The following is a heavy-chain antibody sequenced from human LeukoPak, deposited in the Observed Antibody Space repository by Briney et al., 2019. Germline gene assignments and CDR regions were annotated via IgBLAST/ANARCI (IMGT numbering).Heavy chain of an antibody. D-gene: IGHD3-22*01. CDR2: ISSSGSTI. CDR3: ARVLAHYDTPRAFDI. V-gene: IGHV3-11*01. CDR1: GFTFSDYY. J-gene: IGHJ3*02. Sequence: GGSLRLSCAASGFTFSDYYMSWIRQAPGKGLEWVSYISSSGSTIYYADSVKGRFTISRDNAKNSLYLQMNSLRAEDTAVYYCARVLAHYDTPRAFDIWGQGTMVTVSS.